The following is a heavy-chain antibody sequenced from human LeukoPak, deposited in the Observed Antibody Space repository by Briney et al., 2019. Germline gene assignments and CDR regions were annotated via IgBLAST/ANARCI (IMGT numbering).Heavy chain of an antibody. D-gene: IGHD5-18*01. CDR3: AKVYSYGIDY. CDR1: GFTFSSYG. Sequence: PGGSLRLSCAASGFTFSSYGMHWVRQAPGKGLEWVAVISYDGSNKYYADSVKGRFTISRDNSKNTLYLQKNSLRAEDTAVYYYAKVYSYGIDYWGQGTLVTVSS. V-gene: IGHV3-30*18. J-gene: IGHJ4*02. CDR2: ISYDGSNK.